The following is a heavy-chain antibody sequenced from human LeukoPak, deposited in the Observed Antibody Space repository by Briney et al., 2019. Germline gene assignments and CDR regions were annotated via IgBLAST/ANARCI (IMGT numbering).Heavy chain of an antibody. CDR1: GFTFSSHG. J-gene: IGHJ4*02. CDR2: ISPSGGIT. D-gene: IGHD4-17*01. CDR3: AKARGTDYGDYVIFDY. V-gene: IGHV3-23*01. Sequence: GGSLRLSCAASGFTFSSHGMNWVRQAPGKGLEWVSGISPSGGITYYTDSVKGRFTISRDNSKNTVFLQMNSLRAEDTAVYYCAKARGTDYGDYVIFDYWGQGTLVTVSS.